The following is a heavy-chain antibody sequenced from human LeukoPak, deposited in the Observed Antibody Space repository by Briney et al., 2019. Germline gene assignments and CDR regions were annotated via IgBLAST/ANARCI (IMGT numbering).Heavy chain of an antibody. CDR1: GLTVTRNY. CDR3: ARELLVARRHNWFDP. J-gene: IGHJ5*02. Sequence: PGGSLRLSCAASGLTVTRNYINWVRQAPGKGLEWVAVISYDGSNKYYADSVKGRFTISRDNSKNTLYLQMNSLRAEDTAVYYCARELLVARRHNWFDPWGQGTLVTVSS. CDR2: ISYDGSNK. V-gene: IGHV3-30*03. D-gene: IGHD1-26*01.